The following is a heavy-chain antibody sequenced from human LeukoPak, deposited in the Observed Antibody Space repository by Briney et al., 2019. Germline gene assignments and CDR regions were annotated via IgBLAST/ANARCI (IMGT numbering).Heavy chain of an antibody. Sequence: SETLSLTCTVSGGSISSGSYYWSWIRQPAGKGLEWIGRIYTSGSTNYNPSLKSRVTISVDTSKNQFSLKLSSVTAADTAVYYCARGPHCSSTSCYTYYYYYMDVWGKGTTVTVSS. CDR2: IYTSGST. J-gene: IGHJ6*03. V-gene: IGHV4-61*02. CDR1: GGSISSGSYY. CDR3: ARGPHCSSTSCYTYYYYYMDV. D-gene: IGHD2-2*02.